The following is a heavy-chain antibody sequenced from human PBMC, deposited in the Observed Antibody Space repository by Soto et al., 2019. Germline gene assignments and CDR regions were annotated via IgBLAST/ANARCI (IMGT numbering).Heavy chain of an antibody. CDR1: GFTFSSYG. J-gene: IGHJ4*02. D-gene: IGHD2-21*02. Sequence: GGSLRLSCAASGFTFSSYGMHWVRQAPGKGLEWVAVIWYDGSNKYYADSVKGRFTISRDNSKNTLYLQMNSLRAEDTAVYYCARDQVTTREFDYWGQGTLVTVSS. CDR2: IWYDGSNK. V-gene: IGHV3-33*01. CDR3: ARDQVTTREFDY.